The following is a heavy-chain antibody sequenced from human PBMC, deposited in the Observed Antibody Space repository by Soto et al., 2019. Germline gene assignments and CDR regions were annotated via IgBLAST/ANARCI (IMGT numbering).Heavy chain of an antibody. J-gene: IGHJ3*02. V-gene: IGHV4-30-4*01. CDR1: GGSISSGDYY. D-gene: IGHD3-22*01. CDR2: IYYSGST. Sequence: QVQLQESGPGLVKPSQTLSLTCTVSGGSISSGDYYWSWIRQPPGKGLEWIGYIYYSGSTYYNPSLKSRVTISVDTSKNQFSLKLSSVTAADTAVYYCARVAITMIVVVIGYAFDIWGQGTMVTVSS. CDR3: ARVAITMIVVVIGYAFDI.